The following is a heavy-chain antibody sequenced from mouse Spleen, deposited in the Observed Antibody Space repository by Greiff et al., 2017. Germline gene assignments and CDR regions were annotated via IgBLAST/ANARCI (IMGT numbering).Heavy chain of an antibody. CDR3: AREDIRLDYGSSYDYAMDY. CDR2: INPSNGGT. Sequence: QVQLQQPGTELVKPGASVKLSCKASGYTFTSYWMHWVKQRPGQGLEWIGNINPSNGGTNYNEKFKSKATLTVDKSSSTAYIQLSSLTSEDSAVYYCAREDIRLDYGSSYDYAMDYWGQGTSVTVSS. V-gene: IGHV1-53*01. D-gene: IGHD1-1*01. CDR1: GYTFTSYW. J-gene: IGHJ4*01.